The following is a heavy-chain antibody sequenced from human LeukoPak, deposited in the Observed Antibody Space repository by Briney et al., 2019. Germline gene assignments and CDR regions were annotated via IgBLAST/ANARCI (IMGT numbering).Heavy chain of an antibody. CDR3: AKDPAAYCGGDCSTFFDY. J-gene: IGHJ4*02. CDR1: GFTFSSYA. V-gene: IGHV3-23*01. CDR2: ISGSGGST. Sequence: GGSLRLSCAASGFTFSSYAMSWVRQAPGKGLEWVSAISGSGGSTYYADSVKGRFTISRDNSKNTLYRQMNSLRAEDTAVYYCAKDPAAYCGGDCSTFFDYWGQGTLVTVSS. D-gene: IGHD2-21*02.